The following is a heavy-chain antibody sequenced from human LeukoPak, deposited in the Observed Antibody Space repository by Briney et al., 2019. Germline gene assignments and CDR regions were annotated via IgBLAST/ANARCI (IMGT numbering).Heavy chain of an antibody. CDR3: ARDDINGYPGL. CDR2: ISGSSRHT. CDR1: AFTFSSYN. J-gene: IGHJ4*02. V-gene: IGHV3-21*01. Sequence: GGSLRLSCAASAFTFSSYNMNWVRQAPGKGLEWVSSISGSSRHTYYAVSVKGRFTISRDNAKNSVYLQMNSLRAEDTAVYYCARDDINGYPGLWDKGTLVTVSS. D-gene: IGHD5-24*01.